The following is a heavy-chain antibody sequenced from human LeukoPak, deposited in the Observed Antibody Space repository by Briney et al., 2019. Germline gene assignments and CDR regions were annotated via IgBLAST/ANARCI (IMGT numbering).Heavy chain of an antibody. CDR2: INSDGTST. CDR3: AREVSADSWYNWFDP. CDR1: GFTFSSYW. J-gene: IGHJ5*02. D-gene: IGHD1-14*01. Sequence: GGSLRLSCAASGFTFSSYWMHWVRQAPGKGLVWVSRINSDGTSTRYADSVKGRFTISRDNAKNTLYLQMNSLRAEDTAVYFCAREVSADSWYNWFDPWGQGTLVSVSS. V-gene: IGHV3-74*01.